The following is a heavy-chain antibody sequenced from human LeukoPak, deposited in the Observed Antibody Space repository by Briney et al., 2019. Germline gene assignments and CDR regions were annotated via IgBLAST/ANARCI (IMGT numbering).Heavy chain of an antibody. J-gene: IGHJ4*02. Sequence: PGGSLRLSCAASGFTFSSYTMAWVRQAPGKGLECVSSLSFGGGTIYYADSVKGRFTISRDTSKNTLYQQMNSLRAEDTAIYYCAKEVVPGTSRSFDYWGQGTLVTVSS. CDR3: AKEVVPGTSRSFDY. V-gene: IGHV3-23*01. CDR2: LSFGGGTI. CDR1: GFTFSSYT. D-gene: IGHD2-2*01.